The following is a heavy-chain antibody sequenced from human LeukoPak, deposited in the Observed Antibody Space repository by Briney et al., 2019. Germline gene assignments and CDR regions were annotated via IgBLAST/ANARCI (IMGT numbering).Heavy chain of an antibody. J-gene: IGHJ5*02. D-gene: IGHD6-13*01. Sequence: SETLSLXCTVSGGSISSSSYYWGWIRQPPGKGPEWIGSIYYSGSTYYNPSLKSRVTISVDTSKNQFSLRLSSVTAADTAVYYCARAARGAAAEWFDPWGQGTLVTVSS. V-gene: IGHV4-39*01. CDR3: ARAARGAAAEWFDP. CDR1: GGSISSSSYY. CDR2: IYYSGST.